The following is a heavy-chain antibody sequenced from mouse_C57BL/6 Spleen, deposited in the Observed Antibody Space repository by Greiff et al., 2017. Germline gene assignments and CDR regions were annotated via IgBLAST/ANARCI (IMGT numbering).Heavy chain of an antibody. V-gene: IGHV1-52*01. CDR2: IDPSDSET. D-gene: IGHD2-10*02. CDR3: AREEYGNFFDY. CDR1: GYTFTSYW. Sequence: QVQLQQPGAELVRPGSSVKLSCKASGYTFTSYWMHWVKQRPIQGLEWIGNIDPSDSETHYNQKFKDKATLTVDKSSSTAYMQLSSLTSEDSAVYYCAREEYGNFFDYWGQGTTLTVSS. J-gene: IGHJ2*01.